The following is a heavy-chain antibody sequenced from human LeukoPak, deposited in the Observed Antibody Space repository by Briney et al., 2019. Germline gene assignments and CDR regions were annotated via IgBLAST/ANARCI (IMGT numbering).Heavy chain of an antibody. CDR2: IKQDGSEK. Sequence: GGSLRLSCAASGFTVSGNYMSWVRQAPGKGLEWVANIKQDGSEKYYVDSVKGRFTISRDNAKNSLYLQMNSLRAEDTAVYYCARALGYCSSASCYYFDNWGQGTLATVSS. CDR3: ARALGYCSSASCYYFDN. J-gene: IGHJ4*02. CDR1: GFTVSGNY. V-gene: IGHV3-7*01. D-gene: IGHD2-2*01.